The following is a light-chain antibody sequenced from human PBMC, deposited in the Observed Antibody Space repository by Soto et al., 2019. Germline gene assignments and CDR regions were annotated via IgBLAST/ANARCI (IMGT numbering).Light chain of an antibody. CDR2: GAS. CDR3: QQFGRYRT. V-gene: IGKV3-20*01. CDR1: QSVSSNY. Sequence: DIVLTQSPATMSLSPWERATLSCRASQSVSSNYLAWYQQKPAQAPRLLIYGASSRATGIPDRFSGSGSGTDFTLSISRLEPEDFAVYYCQQFGRYRTFGQGTKVDIK. J-gene: IGKJ1*01.